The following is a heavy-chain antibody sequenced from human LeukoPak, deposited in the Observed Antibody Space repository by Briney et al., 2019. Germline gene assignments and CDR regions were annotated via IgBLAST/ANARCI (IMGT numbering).Heavy chain of an antibody. J-gene: IGHJ4*02. V-gene: IGHV1-8*01. D-gene: IGHD2-15*01. CDR3: ARELLYCSGGSCYSPLGY. Sequence: ASVKVSRKASGYTFTSYDINWVRQATGQGLEWMGWMNPNSGNTGYAQKFQGRVTMTRNTSISTAYMELSSLRSEDTAVYYCARELLYCSGGSCYSPLGYWGQGTLVTVSS. CDR1: GYTFTSYD. CDR2: MNPNSGNT.